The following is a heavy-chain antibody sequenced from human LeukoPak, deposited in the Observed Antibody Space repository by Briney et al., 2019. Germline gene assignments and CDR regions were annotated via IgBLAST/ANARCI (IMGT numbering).Heavy chain of an antibody. CDR3: TRLSGDNWNYGGNFDS. CDR2: IRSKANSYAT. Sequence: PGGSLRLSCAASGFTFSGSAMHWVRQASGKGLGWVGRIRSKANSYATAYAASVKGRFTISRDDSKNTAYLQMNSLKTEDTAVYYCTRLSGDNWNYGGNFDSWGQGTLVTVSS. J-gene: IGHJ4*02. CDR1: GFTFSGSA. V-gene: IGHV3-73*01. D-gene: IGHD1-7*01.